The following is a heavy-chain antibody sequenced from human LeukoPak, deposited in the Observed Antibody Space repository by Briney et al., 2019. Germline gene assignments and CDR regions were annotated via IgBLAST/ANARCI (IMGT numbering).Heavy chain of an antibody. CDR3: ASLGQWLPQRDPFDY. CDR2: INHSGST. J-gene: IGHJ4*02. V-gene: IGHV4-34*01. D-gene: IGHD6-19*01. Sequence: SETLSLTCAVYGGSFSGYYWSWIRQPPGKGLEWIGEINHSGSTNYNPSLKSRVTISVDTSKNQFSLKLSSVTAADTAVYYCASLGQWLPQRDPFDYWGQGTLVTVSS. CDR1: GGSFSGYY.